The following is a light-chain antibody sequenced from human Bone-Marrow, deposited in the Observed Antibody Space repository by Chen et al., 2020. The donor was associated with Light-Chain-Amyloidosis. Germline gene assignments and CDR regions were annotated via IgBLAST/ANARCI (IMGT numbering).Light chain of an antibody. CDR2: DSS. Sequence: EIVMTQSPVTLSGSPGERATLSCRASQSIGTNLAWYQQTPGQAPRLLIYDSSTRATGIAARSSVSGSGTGFTLTISSLQSEDFAVYYCQKYNNWSTWKFCQGTKVEIK. CDR3: QKYNNWSTWK. J-gene: IGKJ1*01. V-gene: IGKV3-15*01. CDR1: QSIGTN.